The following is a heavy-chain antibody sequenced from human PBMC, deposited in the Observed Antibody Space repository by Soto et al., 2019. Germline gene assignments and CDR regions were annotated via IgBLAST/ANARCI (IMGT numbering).Heavy chain of an antibody. CDR1: GFTFSSYA. Sequence: SLRLSCAASGFTFSSYAMHWVRQAPGKGLEWVAVISYDGSNKYYADSVKGRFTISRDNSKNTLYLQMNSLRAEDTAVYYCAKVTGTTGDAFDIWGQGTMVTVSS. V-gene: IGHV3-30-3*01. CDR2: ISYDGSNK. D-gene: IGHD1-1*01. CDR3: AKVTGTTGDAFDI. J-gene: IGHJ3*02.